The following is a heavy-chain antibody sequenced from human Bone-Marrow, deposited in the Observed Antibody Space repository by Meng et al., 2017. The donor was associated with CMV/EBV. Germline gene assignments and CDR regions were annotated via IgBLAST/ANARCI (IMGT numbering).Heavy chain of an antibody. V-gene: IGHV1-2*02. CDR3: ARGRVIEGFVLPASKNYYYGMDV. D-gene: IGHD2-2*01. CDR2: INPSSGGT. J-gene: IGHJ6*02. Sequence: ASVKVSCKASGYTFTAYSMHWVRQAPGQGLEWMGWINPSSGGTNNAQKFQGRVTLTRDTSISTAYLELNRLRSDDAAVYYCARGRVIEGFVLPASKNYYYGMDVWGPGTTVTVSS. CDR1: GYTFTAYS.